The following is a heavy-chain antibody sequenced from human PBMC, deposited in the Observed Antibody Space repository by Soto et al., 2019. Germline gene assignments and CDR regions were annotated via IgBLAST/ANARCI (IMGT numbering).Heavy chain of an antibody. V-gene: IGHV4-59*01. CDR1: GGSIIRYY. CDR3: ARDLWGYCGADCYPLDV. D-gene: IGHD2-21*02. J-gene: IGHJ6*02. Sequence: TSETLSLTCAVSGGSIIRYYWSWIRQPPGKGLEWIGYMYNTGSTIYNPSLKRRVTISVDTSKNQFSLKLNSVTAADTAVYYCARDLWGYCGADCYPLDVWGQGTMVTVSS. CDR2: MYNTGST.